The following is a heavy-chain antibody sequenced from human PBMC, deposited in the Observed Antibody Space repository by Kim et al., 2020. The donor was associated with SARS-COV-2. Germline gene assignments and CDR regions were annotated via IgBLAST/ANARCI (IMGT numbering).Heavy chain of an antibody. CDR3: ARGSRRKVDY. Sequence: SETLSLTCTVSGGSISSSSYYWGWIRQPPGKGLEWIGSIYYSGSTYYNPSLKSRVTISVDTSKNQFSLKLSSVTAADTAVYYCARGSRRKVDYWGQGTLVTVSS. J-gene: IGHJ4*02. V-gene: IGHV4-39*01. CDR2: IYYSGST. CDR1: GGSISSSSYY.